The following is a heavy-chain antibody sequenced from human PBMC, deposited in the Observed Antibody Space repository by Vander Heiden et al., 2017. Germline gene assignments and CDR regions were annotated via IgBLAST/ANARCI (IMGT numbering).Heavy chain of an antibody. J-gene: IGHJ4*02. CDR3: ARFLFRGSYSDY. V-gene: IGHV4-34*01. CDR2: INHSGST. Sequence: QVQLQQWGAGLLKPSETLSLTCAVYGGSFSGYYWSWIRQPPGRGLEGIGEINHSGSTNDIPSLKSRVTISLDTSKNRCSLKLRSVTAAYTAVYCCARFLFRGSYSDYRGQGTLVTVSS. D-gene: IGHD3-10*01. CDR1: GGSFSGYY.